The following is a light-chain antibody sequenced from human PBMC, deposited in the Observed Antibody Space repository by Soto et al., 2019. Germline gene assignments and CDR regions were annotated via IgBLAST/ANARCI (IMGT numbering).Light chain of an antibody. V-gene: IGKV1-5*03. CDR3: QPYNSYPWT. CDR1: QSISSW. CDR2: KAS. Sequence: DIQMTQSPSTLSASVGDRVTITCRASQSISSWLAWYQQKPGKAPKLLIYKASSLESGVPSRLSGSGSGTEFTLTISSLQPYDFATYYCQPYNSYPWTFGQGTKV. J-gene: IGKJ1*01.